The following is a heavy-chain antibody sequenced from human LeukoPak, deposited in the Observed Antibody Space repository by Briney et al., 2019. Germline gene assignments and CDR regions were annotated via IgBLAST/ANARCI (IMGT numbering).Heavy chain of an antibody. V-gene: IGHV1-8*03. Sequence: ASVKVSCKASGYTFTSYGISWVRQAPGQGLEWMGWMNPNSGNTGYAQKFQGRVTITRNTSISTAYMELSSLRSEDTAVYYCARGSRWINYYYMDVWGKGTTVTVSS. J-gene: IGHJ6*03. CDR2: MNPNSGNT. CDR1: GYTFTSYG. CDR3: ARGSRWINYYYMDV. D-gene: IGHD4-23*01.